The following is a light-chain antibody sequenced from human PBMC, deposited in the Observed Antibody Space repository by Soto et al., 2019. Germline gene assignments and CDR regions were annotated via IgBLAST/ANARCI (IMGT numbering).Light chain of an antibody. CDR3: NSYTRTNTRV. Sequence: QSALTQPASVSGSPGQSITISCTGTSSDVGGYNHVSWYQQHPGKAPKLMIYDVTDRPPGVSNRFSGSKSGNTASLAISGLQAEDEADYYCNSYTRTNTRVFGGGTKVTVL. CDR2: DVT. J-gene: IGLJ2*01. CDR1: SSDVGGYNH. V-gene: IGLV2-14*03.